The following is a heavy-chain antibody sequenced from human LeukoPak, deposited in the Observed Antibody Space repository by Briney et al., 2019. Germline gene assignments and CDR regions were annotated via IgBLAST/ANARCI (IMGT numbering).Heavy chain of an antibody. J-gene: IGHJ4*02. CDR3: ARVAYGNNATPFDH. V-gene: IGHV1-2*06. D-gene: IGHD4-11*01. CDR2: INPNSGDT. Sequence: ASVTVSCKASGYIFTDYYIHWLRQAPEQGPEWMGRINPNSGDTDSAQKFQGRVTMTRVTSITTVYMEMRRLTSDDTAVYYCARVAYGNNATPFDHWGQGTLVIVSS. CDR1: GYIFTDYY.